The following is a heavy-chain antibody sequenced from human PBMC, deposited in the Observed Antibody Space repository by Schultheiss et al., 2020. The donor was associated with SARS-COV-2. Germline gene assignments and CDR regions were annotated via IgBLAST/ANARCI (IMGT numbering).Heavy chain of an antibody. V-gene: IGHV3-30*18. D-gene: IGHD6-13*01. J-gene: IGHJ3*02. CDR3: AKEYSNSRGIDAFDI. CDR2: ISYDGSNK. CDR1: GVTFSSYG. Sequence: GGSLRLSCAASGVTFSSYGMHWVRQAPGKGLEWVAVISYDGSNKYYADSVKGRFTISRDNSKNTLYLQMNSLRAEDTAVYYCAKEYSNSRGIDAFDIWGQGTMVTVS.